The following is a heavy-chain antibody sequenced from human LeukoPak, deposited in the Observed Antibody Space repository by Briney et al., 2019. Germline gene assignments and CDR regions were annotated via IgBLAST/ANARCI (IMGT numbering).Heavy chain of an antibody. CDR1: GFSFSSYW. V-gene: IGHV3-74*01. Sequence: PGGSLRLSCAASGFSFSSYWMHWARQAPGKGLVWVSRLNGYGSSANYAGSVQGRFTISRDNAQNTLYLQMNSLRAEDTAVYYCARVLMAGESAGISIFDYWGHGALVTVSS. D-gene: IGHD3-10*01. J-gene: IGHJ4*01. CDR2: LNGYGSSA. CDR3: ARVLMAGESAGISIFDY.